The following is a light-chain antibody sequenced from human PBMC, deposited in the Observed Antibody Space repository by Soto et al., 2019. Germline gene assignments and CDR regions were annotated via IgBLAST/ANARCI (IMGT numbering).Light chain of an antibody. CDR3: SSYTRDNTLI. Sequence: QSVLTQPASVSGSPGQSITISCTGTSSDVGGYNYVSWFQQSPGKAPKVMIYEVTNRPSGVSNRFSGSKSGNTASLTISGLQAEDEADYYCSSYTRDNTLIFRGGTKVTVL. V-gene: IGLV2-14*01. CDR2: EVT. J-gene: IGLJ2*01. CDR1: SSDVGGYNY.